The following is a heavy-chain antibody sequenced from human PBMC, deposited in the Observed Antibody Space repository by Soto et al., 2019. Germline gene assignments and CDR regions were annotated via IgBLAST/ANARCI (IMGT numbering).Heavy chain of an antibody. Sequence: QVQLVQSGAEVKKPGASVRVSCKASGYSFTDYHIHWVRQAPGQGLEGLGRINPKSGGTSTSQKFQGWVTMTRDRSISTVYMELTRLRSDDTAVYFCAKDRGGFTNGWEFFDSWGQGTLVTVSS. CDR3: AKDRGGFTNGWEFFDS. V-gene: IGHV1-2*04. CDR1: GYSFTDYH. D-gene: IGHD3-10*01. J-gene: IGHJ4*02. CDR2: INPKSGGT.